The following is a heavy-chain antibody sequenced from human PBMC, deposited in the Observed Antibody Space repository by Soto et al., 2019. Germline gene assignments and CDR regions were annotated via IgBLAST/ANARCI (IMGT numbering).Heavy chain of an antibody. V-gene: IGHV1-58*01. D-gene: IGHD2-2*01. CDR2: IVVGSGNT. CDR1: GFTFTSSA. CDR3: ARDLVPGYCSSTSCYGVYNWFDP. Sequence: SVKVSCKASGFTFTSSAVQWVRQARGQRLEWIGWIVVGSGNTNYAQKFQDRVTMTRGTSTSTAYMELSSLRSDDTAVYYCARDLVPGYCSSTSCYGVYNWFDPWGQGTLVTVSS. J-gene: IGHJ5*02.